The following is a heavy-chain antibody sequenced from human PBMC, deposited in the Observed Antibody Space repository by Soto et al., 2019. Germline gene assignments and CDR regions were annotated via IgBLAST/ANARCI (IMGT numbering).Heavy chain of an antibody. J-gene: IGHJ3*02. CDR3: ARGRTPHTIQAAFDI. CDR2: INAGNGNT. V-gene: IGHV1-3*01. CDR1: GYTFTSYA. D-gene: IGHD3-3*01. Sequence: GASVKVSCKASGYTFTSYAMHWVRQAPGQRLEWMGWINAGNGNTKYSQKFQGRVTITRDTSASTAYMELSSLRSEDTAVYYCARGRTPHTIQAAFDIWGQGTMVTVS.